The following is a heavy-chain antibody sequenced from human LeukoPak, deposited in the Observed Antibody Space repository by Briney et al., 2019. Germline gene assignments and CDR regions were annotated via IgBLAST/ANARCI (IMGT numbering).Heavy chain of an antibody. CDR1: GASVNSGSHY. V-gene: IGHV4-61*03. CDR2: MYYSGST. Sequence: SETLSFTCTVSGASVNSGSHYWSWFRQPPGKGLEWIGYMYYSGSTNYNPSLKSRVTMSVDTSKNHFSLKMNSLTAADTAEYYYAGLRYHGGNTVWGQGTPVTVSS. CDR3: AGLRYHGGNTV. J-gene: IGHJ4*02. D-gene: IGHD4-23*01.